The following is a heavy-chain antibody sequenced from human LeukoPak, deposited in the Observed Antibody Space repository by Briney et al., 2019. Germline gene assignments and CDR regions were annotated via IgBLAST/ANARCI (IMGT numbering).Heavy chain of an antibody. D-gene: IGHD6-6*01. CDR3: ARLTQLARGRY. Sequence: GGSLRLSCAASGFTFSSYGMSWVRQAPGKGLEWVANIKQDGSEKYYVDSVKGRFTVSRDNAENSLYLQMSSLRAEDTAVYYCARLTQLARGRYWGQGTLVTVSS. J-gene: IGHJ4*02. CDR2: IKQDGSEK. V-gene: IGHV3-7*03. CDR1: GFTFSSYG.